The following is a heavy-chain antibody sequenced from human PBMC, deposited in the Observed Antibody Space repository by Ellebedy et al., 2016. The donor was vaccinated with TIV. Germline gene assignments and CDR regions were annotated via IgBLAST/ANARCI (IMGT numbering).Heavy chain of an antibody. Sequence: AASVTVSCKASGYTFTTYAMHWVRQAPGQRLEWMAWINAGNGNTKDSQKFQGRVTITRDTSATTVYMELSSLRSEDTAVYYCARGGPGGDNWFFGLWGRGTRVTVSS. CDR1: GYTFTTYA. J-gene: IGHJ2*01. V-gene: IGHV1-3*01. CDR3: ARGGPGGDNWFFGL. D-gene: IGHD3-10*01. CDR2: INAGNGNT.